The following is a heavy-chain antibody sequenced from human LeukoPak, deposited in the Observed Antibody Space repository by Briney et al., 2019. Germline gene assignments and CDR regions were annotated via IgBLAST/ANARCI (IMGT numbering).Heavy chain of an antibody. D-gene: IGHD6-13*01. V-gene: IGHV4-39*07. Sequence: PSETLSLTCTVSGGSISNYYWSWIRQPPGKGLEWIGSIYYSGSTYYNPSLKSRVTISVGTSKNQFSLKLNSVTAADTAVYYCARDLYSSRTNDAFVIWGQGTMVTVSS. CDR1: GGSISNYY. J-gene: IGHJ3*02. CDR2: IYYSGST. CDR3: ARDLYSSRTNDAFVI.